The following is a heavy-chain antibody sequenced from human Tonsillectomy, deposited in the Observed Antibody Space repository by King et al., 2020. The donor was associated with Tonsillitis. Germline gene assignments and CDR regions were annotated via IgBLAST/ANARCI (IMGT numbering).Heavy chain of an antibody. V-gene: IGHV4-38-2*02. CDR1: GYSISSGFY. CDR2: IYHSEST. Sequence: QLQESGPGLVKPSETLSLTCTVSGYSISSGFYWGWIRQPPGKGLEWIGSIYIYHSESTYYNPSLKSRVTISVDTSKNQFSLKLRSVTAADTAVYFCAREGYCSGGSCYMTWLDPWGQGTLVTVSS. J-gene: IGHJ5*02. CDR3: AREGYCSGGSCYMTWLDP. D-gene: IGHD2-15*01.